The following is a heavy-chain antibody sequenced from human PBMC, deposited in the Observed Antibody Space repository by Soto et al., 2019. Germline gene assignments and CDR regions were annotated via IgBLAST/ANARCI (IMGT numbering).Heavy chain of an antibody. J-gene: IGHJ4*02. Sequence: PSETLSLTCAVSGGSISSGGYSWSWIRQPPGKGLEWIGYIYHSGSTYYNPSLKSRVTISVDRSKNQFSLKLSSVTAADTAVYYCARGTGSGTQDFDYWGQGTLVTVSS. V-gene: IGHV4-30-2*01. CDR2: IYHSGST. CDR3: ARGTGSGTQDFDY. CDR1: GGSISSGGYS. D-gene: IGHD1-26*01.